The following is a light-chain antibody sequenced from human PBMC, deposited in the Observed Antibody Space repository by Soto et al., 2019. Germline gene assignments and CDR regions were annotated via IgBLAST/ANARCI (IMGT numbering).Light chain of an antibody. J-gene: IGKJ1*01. Sequence: EIVLTPSPGTLSVSPCERATLSFSASQSVSSSYLAWYQQKPGQAPRLLIYGASSRATGIPDRFSGSGSGTDFTLTISRLEPEDFAVYYCQQYGSSPRTFGQGTKVDIK. CDR2: GAS. CDR1: QSVSSSY. V-gene: IGKV3-20*01. CDR3: QQYGSSPRT.